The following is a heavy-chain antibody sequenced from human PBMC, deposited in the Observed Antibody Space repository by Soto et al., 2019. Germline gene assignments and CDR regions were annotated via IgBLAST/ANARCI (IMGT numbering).Heavy chain of an antibody. Sequence: EVQLVESGGGLVQPGRSLRLSCAASGFTFDDYAMHWVRQVPGKGLEWVSGITWNSGSIGYGDSVKGRFAISRDNAKHSLHLQMNSLSAEDTAFYYCVKDESINWYSGHFRHWGQGTLVTVSS. CDR2: ITWNSGSI. D-gene: IGHD6-13*01. J-gene: IGHJ1*01. CDR1: GFTFDDYA. CDR3: VKDESINWYSGHFRH. V-gene: IGHV3-9*01.